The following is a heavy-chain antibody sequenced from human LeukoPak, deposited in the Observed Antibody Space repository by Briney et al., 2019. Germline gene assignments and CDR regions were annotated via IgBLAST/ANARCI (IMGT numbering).Heavy chain of an antibody. CDR2: IIPILGIA. J-gene: IGHJ4*02. D-gene: IGHD3-22*01. CDR3: ARDATTYYYDSSGYYSYYFDY. CDR1: GGTFSSYA. Sequence: SVKVSCKASGGTFSSYAVSWVRQAPGQGLEWMGRIIPILGIANYAQKFQGRVTITAGKSTSTAYMELSSLRSEDTAVYYCARDATTYYYDSSGYYSYYFDYWGQGTLVTVSS. V-gene: IGHV1-69*04.